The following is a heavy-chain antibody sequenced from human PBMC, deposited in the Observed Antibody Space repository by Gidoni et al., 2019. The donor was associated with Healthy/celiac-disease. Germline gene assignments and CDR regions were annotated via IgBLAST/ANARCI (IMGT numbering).Heavy chain of an antibody. CDR2: IYYSGST. Sequence: QVQLQESGPGLVKPSQNLSLTCTVPGGSTSRGDYYWRWICQPPGKGLEWIGYIYYSGSTYYNPSLKSRVTISVDTSKNPFSLKLSSVTAADTAVYYCASLEVDYYGSGNYQGLRRWGQGTLVTVSS. J-gene: IGHJ4*02. CDR3: ASLEVDYYGSGNYQGLRR. CDR1: GGSTSRGDYY. V-gene: IGHV4-30-4*01. D-gene: IGHD3-10*01.